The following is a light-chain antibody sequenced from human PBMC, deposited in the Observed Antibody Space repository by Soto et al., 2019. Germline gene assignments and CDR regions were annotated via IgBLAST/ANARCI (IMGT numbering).Light chain of an antibody. CDR3: GTWDNSLSVYV. CDR2: DNN. V-gene: IGLV1-51*01. Sequence: QSVLTQPPSVSAAPGQKVTISCSGSGSNIGNNFVSWYQQFPGTAPKLLIYDNNKRPSGIPDRFSGSKSGTSATLGITGLQTGDEADYYCGTWDNSLSVYVFGAGTKVTVL. J-gene: IGLJ1*01. CDR1: GSNIGNNF.